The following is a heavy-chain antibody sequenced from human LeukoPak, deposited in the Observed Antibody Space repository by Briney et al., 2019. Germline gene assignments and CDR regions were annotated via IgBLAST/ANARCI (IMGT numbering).Heavy chain of an antibody. CDR2: IIPILGIA. V-gene: IGHV1-69*04. J-gene: IGHJ5*02. D-gene: IGHD3-9*01. Sequence: SVKVSCKASGGTSSSYAISWVRQAPGQGLEWMGRIIPILGIANYAQKFQGRVTITADKSTSTAYMELSSLRSEDTAVYYCARTGKSPGAKYDILTGYNWFDPWGQGTLVTVSS. CDR3: ARTGKSPGAKYDILTGYNWFDP. CDR1: GGTSSSYA.